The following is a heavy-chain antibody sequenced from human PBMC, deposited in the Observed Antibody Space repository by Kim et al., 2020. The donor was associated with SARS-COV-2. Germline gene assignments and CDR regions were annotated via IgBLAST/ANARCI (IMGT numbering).Heavy chain of an antibody. CDR2: ISWDSDGA. Sequence: GGSLRLSCVASGFTFGHYAMHWVRQVPGKGLEWVSSISWDSDGAGYVDSVKGRFTISRDNAKNSLHLQLNNTRPEDTALYFCVKDIYGDYRNWNFDLWGR. D-gene: IGHD2-21*02. CDR3: VKDIYGDYRNWNFDL. CDR1: GFTFGHYA. V-gene: IGHV3-9*01. J-gene: IGHJ2*01.